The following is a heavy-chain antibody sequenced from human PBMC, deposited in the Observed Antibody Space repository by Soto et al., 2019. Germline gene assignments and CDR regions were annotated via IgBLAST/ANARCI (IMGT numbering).Heavy chain of an antibody. D-gene: IGHD2-8*02. CDR3: AKDVSENSCTGIADF. Sequence: DVQFLESGGDLVQPGGSLRLYFAASGFTFNKYGLSWVQQAPGKGLQWVATISGSGKTTEYADSVKGRLTISRDSSRNTVHLQRNSLRVEYTARYYCAKDVSENSCTGIADFWGQGTLVTVSS. CDR2: ISGSGKTT. V-gene: IGHV3-23*01. J-gene: IGHJ4*02. CDR1: GFTFNKYG.